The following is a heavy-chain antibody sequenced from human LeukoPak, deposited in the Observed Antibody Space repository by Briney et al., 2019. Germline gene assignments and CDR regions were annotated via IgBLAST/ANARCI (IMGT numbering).Heavy chain of an antibody. J-gene: IGHJ4*02. CDR3: ASYDILTGYDY. V-gene: IGHV1-24*01. CDR2: FDPEDGET. D-gene: IGHD3-9*01. Sequence: GGSLRLSCAASGFTFSDYYMSWIRQAPGKGLEWMGGFDPEDGETIYAQKFQGRVTMTEDTSTDTAYMELSSLRSEDTAVYYCASYDILTGYDYWGQGTLVTVSS. CDR1: GFTFSDYY.